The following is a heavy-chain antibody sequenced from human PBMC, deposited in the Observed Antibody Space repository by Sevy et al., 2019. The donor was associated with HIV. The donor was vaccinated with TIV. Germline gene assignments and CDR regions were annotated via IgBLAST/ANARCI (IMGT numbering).Heavy chain of an antibody. CDR1: GFTFSSYS. Sequence: GGSLRLSCAASGFTFSSYSMNWVRQAPGKGLEWVSYISSSSSTIYYEDSLKGRFTISRDNAKNSLYLQMNSLRDEDTAVYYCARDLGLRWLQSSYGMDVWGQGTTVTVSS. CDR2: ISSSSSTI. D-gene: IGHD5-12*01. V-gene: IGHV3-48*02. J-gene: IGHJ6*02. CDR3: ARDLGLRWLQSSYGMDV.